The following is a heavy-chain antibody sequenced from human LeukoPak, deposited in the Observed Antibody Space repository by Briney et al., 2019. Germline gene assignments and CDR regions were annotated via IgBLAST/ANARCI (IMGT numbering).Heavy chain of an antibody. V-gene: IGHV1-24*01. CDR1: GGTFSSYA. CDR3: ATAFTTNNWFDP. Sequence: ASVKVSCKASGGTFSSYAISWVRQAPGKGLEWMGGFDPEDGETIYAQKFQGRVTMTEDTSTDTAYMELSSLRSEDTAVYYCATAFTTNNWFDPWGQGALVTVSS. J-gene: IGHJ5*02. CDR2: FDPEDGET. D-gene: IGHD3-22*01.